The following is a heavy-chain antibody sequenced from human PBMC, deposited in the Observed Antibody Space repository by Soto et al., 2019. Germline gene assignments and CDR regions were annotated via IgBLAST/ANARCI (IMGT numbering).Heavy chain of an antibody. V-gene: IGHV1-3*01. CDR2: INAGNGNT. CDR1: GYTFTSYA. D-gene: IGHD3-22*01. J-gene: IGHJ4*02. Sequence: ASVKVSCKASGYTFTSYAMHWVRQAPGQRLEWMGWINAGNGNTKYSQKLQDGVTMTRDTSISTAYVELNRLRSDDTAVYYCARGLDYHDSSGYYIYWGQGTLVTVSS. CDR3: ARGLDYHDSSGYYIY.